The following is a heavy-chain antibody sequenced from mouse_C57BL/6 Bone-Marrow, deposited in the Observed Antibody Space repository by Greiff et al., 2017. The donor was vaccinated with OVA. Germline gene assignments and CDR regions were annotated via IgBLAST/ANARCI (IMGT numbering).Heavy chain of an antibody. CDR2: ISSGGDYI. Sequence: EVKLVESGEGLVKPGGSLKLSCAASGFTFSSYAMSWVRQTPEKRLEWVAYISSGGDYIYYADTVKGRFTISRDNARNTLYLQMSSLKSEDTAMYYCTRDMGSYGNPGYFDVWGTGTTVTVSS. CDR1: GFTFSSYA. J-gene: IGHJ1*03. CDR3: TRDMGSYGNPGYFDV. D-gene: IGHD2-1*01. V-gene: IGHV5-9-1*02.